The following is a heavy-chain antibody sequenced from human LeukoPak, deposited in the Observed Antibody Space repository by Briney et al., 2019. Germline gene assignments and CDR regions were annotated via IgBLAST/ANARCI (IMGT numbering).Heavy chain of an antibody. V-gene: IGHV3-23*01. D-gene: IGHD2-2*01. Sequence: GGSLRLSCAASGFTFSDYAMNWVRQAPGKGLEWVSGTGSTGVSTFYADSVKGRFTVSRDNSKNTLSLQMNSLRAEDTAVYYCAKDPGVVPAHYFDYWGQGTLVTVPS. CDR2: TGSTGVST. CDR3: AKDPGVVPAHYFDY. CDR1: GFTFSDYA. J-gene: IGHJ4*02.